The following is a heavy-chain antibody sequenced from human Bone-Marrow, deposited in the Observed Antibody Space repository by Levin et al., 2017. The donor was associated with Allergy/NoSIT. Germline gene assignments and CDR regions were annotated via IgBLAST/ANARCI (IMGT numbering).Heavy chain of an antibody. D-gene: IGHD3-22*01. CDR2: VYYTGFT. CDR3: AELHEASSSGFDI. CDR1: GVSIGSDSLY. J-gene: IGHJ3*02. V-gene: IGHV4-61*01. Sequence: PSETLSLTCTVSGVSIGSDSLYWIWVPPPPGGGLEWIGYVYYTGFTNYNSSLETRVTLSVVPSKTQFSLEVRAVTAADTAVYDCAELHEASSSGFDIWGQGTMVTVSS.